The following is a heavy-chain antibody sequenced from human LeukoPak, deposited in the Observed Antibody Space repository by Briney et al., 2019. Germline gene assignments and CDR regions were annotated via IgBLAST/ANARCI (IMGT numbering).Heavy chain of an antibody. CDR1: GYSFTSYG. D-gene: IGHD1-14*01. J-gene: IGHJ5*02. CDR2: IYPGDSDT. CDR3: ERWGCGTTEGWFDP. Sequence: MPGESLKISCKPSGYSFTSYGIGWVRQMPGKGLEWMGIIYPGDSDTRYSPSFQGQVSISADKSISAAYLQWSSLKASDTAMYYCERWGCGTTEGWFDPWGQGTLVTVSS. V-gene: IGHV5-51*01.